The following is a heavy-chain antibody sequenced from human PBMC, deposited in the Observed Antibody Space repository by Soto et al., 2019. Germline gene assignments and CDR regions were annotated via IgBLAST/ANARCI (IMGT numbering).Heavy chain of an antibody. D-gene: IGHD3-10*01. V-gene: IGHV4-34*01. CDR1: GGSISNFY. CDR2: IYHSGST. Sequence: SETLSLTCTVSGGSISNFYWSWIRQPPGKGLEWIGEIYHSGSTNYNPSLKSRVTISVDTSKNQFSLKLSSVTAADTAVYYCASNSGSGSYQFDYWGRGTLVTVSS. J-gene: IGHJ4*02. CDR3: ASNSGSGSYQFDY.